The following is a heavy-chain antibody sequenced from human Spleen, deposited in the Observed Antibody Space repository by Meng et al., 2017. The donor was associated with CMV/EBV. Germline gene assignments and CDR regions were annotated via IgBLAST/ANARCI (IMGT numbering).Heavy chain of an antibody. J-gene: IGHJ6*02. CDR3: TRDNIGKGMDV. CDR1: GFTFSSYA. Sequence: GESLKISCAASGFTFSSYAMSWVRQAPGKGLEWVSVIYSGGSSTYYADSVKGRFTISRDNSKNTLYLQMNSLKMEDTAVYYCTRDNIGKGMDVWGQGTTVTVSS. CDR2: IYSGGSST. D-gene: IGHD1-14*01. V-gene: IGHV3-23*03.